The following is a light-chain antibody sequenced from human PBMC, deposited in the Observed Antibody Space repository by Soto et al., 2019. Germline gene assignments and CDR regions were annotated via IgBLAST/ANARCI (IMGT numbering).Light chain of an antibody. V-gene: IGLV2-23*03. CDR3: CSYAGSSTLVV. CDR1: SSNVGSYNL. J-gene: IGLJ2*01. Sequence: QSVLTQPASVSGSPGQSITISCTGTSSNVGSYNLVSWYQQHPGKAPKLMIYEGSKRPSGVSHRFSGSKSGNTASLTISGLQAEDDADYYCCSYAGSSTLVVFGGGTKVTVL. CDR2: EGS.